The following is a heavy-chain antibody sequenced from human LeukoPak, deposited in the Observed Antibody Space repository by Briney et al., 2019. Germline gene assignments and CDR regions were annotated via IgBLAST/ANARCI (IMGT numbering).Heavy chain of an antibody. J-gene: IGHJ4*02. V-gene: IGHV3-43*02. Sequence: GRSLRLSCAASGFTFDDYAMHWVRQATGKGLEWVSLISGDGGSTYYADSVKGRFTISRDNSKTSLYLQMNSLRTEDTALYHCAKDRGWYDYWGQGTLVTVSP. D-gene: IGHD6-19*01. CDR3: AKDRGWYDY. CDR1: GFTFDDYA. CDR2: ISGDGGST.